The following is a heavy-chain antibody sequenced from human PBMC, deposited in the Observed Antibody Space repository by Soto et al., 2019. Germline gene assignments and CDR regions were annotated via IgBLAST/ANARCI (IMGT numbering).Heavy chain of an antibody. CDR3: AKDRPTSPDTAMFAVLDGMDV. D-gene: IGHD5-18*01. CDR1: GFTFSSYG. J-gene: IGHJ6*02. V-gene: IGHV3-30*18. Sequence: QVQLVESGGGVVQPGRSLRLSCAASGFTFSSYGMHWVRQAPGKGLEWVAVISYDGSNKYYADSVKGRFTISRDNSKNTLYLQMNSLRAEDTAVYYCAKDRPTSPDTAMFAVLDGMDVWGQGTTVTVSS. CDR2: ISYDGSNK.